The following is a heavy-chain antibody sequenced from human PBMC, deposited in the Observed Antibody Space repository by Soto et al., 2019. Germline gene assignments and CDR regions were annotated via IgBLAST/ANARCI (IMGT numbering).Heavy chain of an antibody. CDR2: IDAGSGNT. Sequence: GPQVKVSCKASGFTFTSSAVQWVRQARGKRLEWIGGIDAGSGNTNYAQKFQERVTMTEDISTNTAYMELSSLRSEDTAVYYCATTRKHYYYYMDVWGKGTTVTVS. D-gene: IGHD1-1*01. CDR1: GFTFTSSA. V-gene: IGHV1-58*01. J-gene: IGHJ6*03. CDR3: ATTRKHYYYYMDV.